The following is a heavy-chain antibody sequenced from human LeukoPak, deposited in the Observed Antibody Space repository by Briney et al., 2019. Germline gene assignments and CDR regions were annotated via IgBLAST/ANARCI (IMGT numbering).Heavy chain of an antibody. V-gene: IGHV3-23*01. J-gene: IGHJ4*02. CDR2: VSGSGGST. CDR1: GFTFSSYA. D-gene: IGHD1-26*01. Sequence: GGSLRLSCAASGFTFSSYAMSWVRQAPGKGLEWVSAVSGSGGSTYYADSVKGRFTISRDNSKNTLYLQMNSLRAEDTAVYYCAKDAVLRGSYYATTGWGQGTLVTVSS. CDR3: AKDAVLRGSYYATTG.